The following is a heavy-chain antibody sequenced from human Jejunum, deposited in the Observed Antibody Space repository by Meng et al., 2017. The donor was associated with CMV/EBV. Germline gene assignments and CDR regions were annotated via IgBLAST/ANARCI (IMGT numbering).Heavy chain of an antibody. CDR1: GFSFSSYG. J-gene: IGHJ4*02. Sequence: ASGFSFSSYGIHGVRQAPGKGLEWVAFMRYDGSNKFYADSVKGRFTISRDNSKNTLYLQMNSLRAEDTAVYYCAKEPTNSWSSDFWGQGTLVTVSS. D-gene: IGHD2-2*01. V-gene: IGHV3-30*02. CDR3: AKEPTNSWSSDF. CDR2: MRYDGSNK.